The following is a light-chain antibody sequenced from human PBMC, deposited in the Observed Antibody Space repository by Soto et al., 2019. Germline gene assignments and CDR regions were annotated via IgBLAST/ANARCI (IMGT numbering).Light chain of an antibody. Sequence: EVVVTQSPDTLSLSPGERATLSCRTSQSVSSFLAWYQQKPGQAPRLLIYDASNRATGIPARFSGSGSGTDFTLTISSLEPEDFAVYYCQHRSSWPGAFGPGTKVDIK. J-gene: IGKJ3*01. CDR2: DAS. CDR1: QSVSSF. V-gene: IGKV3-11*01. CDR3: QHRSSWPGA.